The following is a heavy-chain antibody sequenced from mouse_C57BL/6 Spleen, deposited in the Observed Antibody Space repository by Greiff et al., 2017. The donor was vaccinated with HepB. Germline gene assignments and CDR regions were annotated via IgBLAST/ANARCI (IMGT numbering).Heavy chain of an antibody. CDR1: GYSFTGYY. J-gene: IGHJ1*03. CDR3: ARGEKVYWYFDV. Sequence: EVQVVESGPELVKPGASVKISCKASGYSFTGYYMHWVKQSSEKSLEWIGEINPSTGGTSYNQKFKGKATLTVDKSSSTAYMQLKSLTSEDSAVYYCARGEKVYWYFDVWGTGTTVTVSS. CDR2: INPSTGGT. D-gene: IGHD1-3*01. V-gene: IGHV1-43*01.